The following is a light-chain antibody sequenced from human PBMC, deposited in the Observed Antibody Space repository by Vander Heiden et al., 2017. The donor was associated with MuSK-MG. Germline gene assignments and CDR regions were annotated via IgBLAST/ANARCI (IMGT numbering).Light chain of an antibody. J-gene: IGLJ2*01. CDR2: NNN. CDR3: AAWDESLNGHVV. CDR1: SSNIGSNT. Sequence: QSVLTQPPSASGTHGQRVTISCSGSSSNIGSNTVNWYQQLPGTAPKLLLYNNNQRPSGVPARFSGSKSGPSASLAISGLQAEDEADYYCAAWDESLNGHVVFGGGTKLTVL. V-gene: IGLV1-44*01.